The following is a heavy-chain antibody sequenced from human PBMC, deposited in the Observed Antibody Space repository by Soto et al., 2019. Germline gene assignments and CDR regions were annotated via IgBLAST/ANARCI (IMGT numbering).Heavy chain of an antibody. CDR3: ARQVASFLGSGELLSLFGY. J-gene: IGHJ4*02. V-gene: IGHV5-51*01. CDR2: IYPGDSDT. D-gene: IGHD2-15*01. CDR1: GDSFTSYC. Sequence: GDYLKISYKGSGDSFTSYCISWVRQIPGKGLEWMGIIYPGDSDTRYSPSFQGQVTISADKSISTAYLQWSSLKASDTAMYYCARQVASFLGSGELLSLFGYWARGTLVT.